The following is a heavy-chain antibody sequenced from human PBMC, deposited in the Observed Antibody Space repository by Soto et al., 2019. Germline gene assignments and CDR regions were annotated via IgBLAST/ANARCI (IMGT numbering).Heavy chain of an antibody. CDR2: ITAGGGT. J-gene: IGHJ3*02. Sequence: EVQVLESGGGLVQPGGSLRLSCEGSGFTVSSHAMTWIRQAPGKGPEWVSTITAGGGTYYADSVKGRFAMSRDTSESAXXLQMNSLGAEDTASYYCAPHVSCSGGSCQYDAFAIRGQGTMVTVSS. D-gene: IGHD2-15*01. CDR3: APHVSCSGGSCQYDAFAI. V-gene: IGHV3-23*01. CDR1: GFTVSSHA.